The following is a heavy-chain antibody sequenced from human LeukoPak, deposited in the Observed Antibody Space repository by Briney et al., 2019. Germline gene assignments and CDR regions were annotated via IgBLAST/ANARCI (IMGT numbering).Heavy chain of an antibody. D-gene: IGHD1-26*01. Sequence: PSETLSLTCTVSGGSISSGGYYWSRIRQHPGKGLEWIGYIYYSGSTYYNPSLKSRVTISVDTSKNQFSLKLSSVTAADTAVYYCARYSGSYVEVWGQGTTVTVSS. V-gene: IGHV4-31*03. J-gene: IGHJ6*02. CDR3: ARYSGSYVEV. CDR2: IYYSGST. CDR1: GGSISSGGYY.